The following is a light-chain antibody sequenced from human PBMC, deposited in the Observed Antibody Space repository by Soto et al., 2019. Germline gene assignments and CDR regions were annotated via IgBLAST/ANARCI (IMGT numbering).Light chain of an antibody. CDR1: SGDVGAYDF. V-gene: IGLV2-11*01. Sequence: QSALTQPRSVSGSPGQSVTISCTGTSGDVGAYDFVSWYQQHPGSAPKLMISDVSRRPSGVPARFSGSKSGNTASLTISWLQTEDEADYYCSSYAGTHNFIIFGGGTKLTVL. CDR2: DVS. J-gene: IGLJ2*01. CDR3: SSYAGTHNFII.